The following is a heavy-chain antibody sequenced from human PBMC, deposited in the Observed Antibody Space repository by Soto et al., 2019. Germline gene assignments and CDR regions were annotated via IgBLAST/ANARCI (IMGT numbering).Heavy chain of an antibody. CDR2: IYPGDSDT. CDR1: GYSFTSYW. CDR3: ARQKGSGSYDDYGMDV. D-gene: IGHD3-10*01. J-gene: IGHJ6*02. Sequence: GESLKISCKGSGYSFTSYWIGWVRQMPGKGLEWMGIIYPGDSDTRYSPSFQGQVTISADKSISTAYLQWSSLKASDTAMYYCARQKGSGSYDDYGMDVWGQGTTVTVSS. V-gene: IGHV5-51*01.